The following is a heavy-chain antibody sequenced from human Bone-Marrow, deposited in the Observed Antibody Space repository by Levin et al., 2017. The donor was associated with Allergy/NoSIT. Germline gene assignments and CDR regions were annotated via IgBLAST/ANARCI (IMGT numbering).Heavy chain of an antibody. CDR3: ASFAAGSLYYGLDV. J-gene: IGHJ6*02. V-gene: IGHV3-23*01. CDR1: RFTVNSYA. CDR2: ISGSGGRT. D-gene: IGHD6-13*01. Sequence: GGSLRLSCADSRFTVNSYAMSWVRQAPGKGLEWVSAISGSGGRTHYADSVKGRFTISRDNSKNTLYLEMNSLRAEDTAVYYCASFAAGSLYYGLDVWGQGTTVTVSS.